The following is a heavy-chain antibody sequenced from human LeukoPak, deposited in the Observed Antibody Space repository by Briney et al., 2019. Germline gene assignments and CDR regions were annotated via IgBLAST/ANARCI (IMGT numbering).Heavy chain of an antibody. J-gene: IGHJ4*02. V-gene: IGHV3-23*01. D-gene: IGHD2-8*02. CDR1: GFTFTSYA. CDR3: ARGSTGGDY. CDR2: ISDGGGTT. Sequence: GGSLRLSCAASGFTFTSYAMSWVRQAPQKGLEWVSVISDGGGTTYYADSVKGRFTISRDSSRNTVYLQMNSLRAEDTAVYYCARGSTGGDYWGQGTLVTVSS.